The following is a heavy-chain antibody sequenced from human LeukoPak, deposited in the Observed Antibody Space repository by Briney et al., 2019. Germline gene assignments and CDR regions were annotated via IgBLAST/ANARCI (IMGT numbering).Heavy chain of an antibody. CDR3: ARGGRGVWGSWFDP. J-gene: IGHJ5*02. CDR2: INPNSGGT. Sequence: ASVKVSCKASGYIFTSYGISWVRQAPGQGLEWMGWINPNSGGTNHAQKFQGRVTMTRDTSISTAYMELSRLRSDDTAVYYCARGGRGVWGSWFDPWGQGTLVTVSS. CDR1: GYIFTSYG. D-gene: IGHD3-16*01. V-gene: IGHV1-2*02.